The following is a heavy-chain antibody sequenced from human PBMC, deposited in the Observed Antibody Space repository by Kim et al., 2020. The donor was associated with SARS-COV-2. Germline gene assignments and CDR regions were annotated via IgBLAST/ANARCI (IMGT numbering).Heavy chain of an antibody. Sequence: GGSLRLSCAASGFTFSNAWMSWVRQAPGKGLEWVGRIKSKTDGGTTDYAAPVKGRFTISRDDSKNTLYLQMNSLKTEDTAVYYCTTVIVLMGPDAFDIWGQGTMVTVSS. CDR2: IKSKTDGGTT. D-gene: IGHD2-8*01. CDR3: TTVIVLMGPDAFDI. V-gene: IGHV3-15*01. CDR1: GFTFSNAW. J-gene: IGHJ3*02.